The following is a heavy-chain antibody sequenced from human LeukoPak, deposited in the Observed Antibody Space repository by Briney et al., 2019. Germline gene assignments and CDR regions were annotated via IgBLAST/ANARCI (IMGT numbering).Heavy chain of an antibody. D-gene: IGHD5-24*01. CDR1: GGSISSYY. CDR2: IYYSGST. Sequence: KASETLSLTCTVSGGSISSYYWSWIRQPPGKGLEWIGYIYYSGSTNYNPSLKSRVTISVDTSKNQFSLKLSSVTAADTAVYYCASRGDGYRPGYFVYWGQGTLVTVSS. V-gene: IGHV4-59*01. CDR3: ASRGDGYRPGYFVY. J-gene: IGHJ4*02.